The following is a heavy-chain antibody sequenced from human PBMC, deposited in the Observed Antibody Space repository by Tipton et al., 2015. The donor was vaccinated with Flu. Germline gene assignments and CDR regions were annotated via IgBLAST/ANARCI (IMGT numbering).Heavy chain of an antibody. Sequence: LRLSCTVSGGSIRSSSYDWGWIRPPPGKGPEWIGCMVYGGSTYYNPTLESRVTISLDTSKNQFPLKLSPVTAADTAVYYWARDDCGFYDYWGPGTLVTVPS. D-gene: IGHD2-21*01. J-gene: IGHJ4*02. CDR2: MVYGGST. V-gene: IGHV4-39*06. CDR3: ARDDCGFYDY. CDR1: GGSIRSSSYD.